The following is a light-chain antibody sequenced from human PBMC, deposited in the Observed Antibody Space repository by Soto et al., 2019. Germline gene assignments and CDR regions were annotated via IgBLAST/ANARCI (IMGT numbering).Light chain of an antibody. Sequence: QSALTQPASVSGSPGQSITISCTGTSSDIGNNNFVSWYQQHPGKAPKVMIYEVSNRPSGVSNRFSGSKSGNTASLTISGLQAEDEADYYCSSYTSRSTVIFGGGTKVTVL. J-gene: IGLJ2*01. V-gene: IGLV2-14*01. CDR1: SSDIGNNNF. CDR2: EVS. CDR3: SSYTSRSTVI.